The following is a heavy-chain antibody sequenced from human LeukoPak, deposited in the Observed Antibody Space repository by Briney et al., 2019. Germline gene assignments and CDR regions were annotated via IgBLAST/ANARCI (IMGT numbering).Heavy chain of an antibody. V-gene: IGHV4-61*01. D-gene: IGHD3-10*01. CDR3: ARGVRDRYTSGDYYYYYYMDV. Sequence: SETLSLTCTVSGGSISSSSYYWSWIRQPPGKGLEWIGYIYYSGSTNYNPSLKSRVTISVDTSKNQFSLKLSSVTAADTAVYYCARGVRDRYTSGDYYYYYYMDVWGKGTTVTISS. CDR1: GGSISSSSYY. CDR2: IYYSGST. J-gene: IGHJ6*03.